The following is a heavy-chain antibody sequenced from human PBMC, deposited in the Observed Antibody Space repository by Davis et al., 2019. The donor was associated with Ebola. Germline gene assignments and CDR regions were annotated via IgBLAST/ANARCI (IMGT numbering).Heavy chain of an antibody. CDR2: IISNSGGT. CDR1: GYTFPCSN. Sequence: SVKVSCKASGYTFPCSNIHWVRQAPGQGLEWMGRIISNSGGTNYAQKFQGRVTMTRDTSIRTVYMELSSLRYDDTADYYCARGHNYAHEYWGQGTLVTVS. CDR3: ARGHNYAHEY. J-gene: IGHJ4*02. D-gene: IGHD4-11*01. V-gene: IGHV1-2*06.